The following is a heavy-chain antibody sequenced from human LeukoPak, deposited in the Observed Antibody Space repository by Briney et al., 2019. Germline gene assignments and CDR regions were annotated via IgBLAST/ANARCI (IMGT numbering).Heavy chain of an antibody. D-gene: IGHD1-14*01. Sequence: GGSLRLSCAASGFTFSSYSMNWVRQAPGKVLEWVSSISSSSSYIYYADSVKGRFTISRDNAKNSLYLQMNSLRAEDTAVYYCAGGGGITGTTDYWGQGTLVTVSS. V-gene: IGHV3-21*01. CDR2: ISSSSSYI. CDR1: GFTFSSYS. CDR3: AGGGGITGTTDY. J-gene: IGHJ4*02.